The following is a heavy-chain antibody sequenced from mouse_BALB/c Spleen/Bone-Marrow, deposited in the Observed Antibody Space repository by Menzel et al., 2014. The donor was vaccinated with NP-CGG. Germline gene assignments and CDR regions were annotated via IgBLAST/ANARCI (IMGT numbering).Heavy chain of an antibody. CDR2: IDPANGNT. CDR3: ASYYYGSSGFAY. D-gene: IGHD1-1*01. J-gene: IGHJ3*01. Sequence: VQLKHSGAELVKPGASVKLSCTASGFNIKDTYMHWVKQRPEQGLEWIGRIDPANGNTKYDPKFQGKATITADTSSNPAYLQLSSLTSEDTAVYYCASYYYGSSGFAYWGQGTLVTVSA. V-gene: IGHV14-3*02. CDR1: GFNIKDTY.